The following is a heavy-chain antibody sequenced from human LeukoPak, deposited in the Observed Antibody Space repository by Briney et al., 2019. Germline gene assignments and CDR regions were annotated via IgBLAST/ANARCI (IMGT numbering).Heavy chain of an antibody. CDR1: GGSISSYF. D-gene: IGHD3-10*01. V-gene: IGHV4-59*08. Sequence: SETLSLTCTVSGGSISSYFWSWIRHPPDKGLEWLAYVSYTGSTNYNYNPSLKSRVTISVDTSKNQFSLRLSSVTVADTAVYYCARTPLRGATFFTSYPNWFDTWGQGTLVTVSS. CDR2: VSYTGST. CDR3: ARTPLRGATFFTSYPNWFDT. J-gene: IGHJ5*02.